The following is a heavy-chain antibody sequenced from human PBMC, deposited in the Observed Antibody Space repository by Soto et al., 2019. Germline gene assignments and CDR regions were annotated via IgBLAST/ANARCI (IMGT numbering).Heavy chain of an antibody. D-gene: IGHD5-12*01. CDR3: AKDRAYSGYDSEDYYYYMDV. Sequence: ESGGGVVQPGRSLRLSCAASGFTFSSYGMHWVRQAPGKGLEWVAVISYDGSNKYYADSVKGRFTISRDNSKNTLYLQMNSLRAEDTAVYYCAKDRAYSGYDSEDYYYYMDVWGKGTTVTVSS. V-gene: IGHV3-30*18. J-gene: IGHJ6*03. CDR1: GFTFSSYG. CDR2: ISYDGSNK.